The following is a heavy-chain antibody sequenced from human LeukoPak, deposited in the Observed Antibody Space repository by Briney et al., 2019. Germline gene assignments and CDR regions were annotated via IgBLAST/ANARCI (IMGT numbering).Heavy chain of an antibody. J-gene: IGHJ5*02. CDR2: ISGSGGST. CDR1: GFTFDDYA. Sequence: GGSLRLSCAASGFTFDDYAMHWVRQAPGKGLEWVSAISGSGGSTYYADSVKGRFTISRDNSKNTLYLQMNSLRAEDTAVYYCAYDYYGSGSYYKGNWFDPWGQGTLVTVSS. CDR3: AYDYYGSGSYYKGNWFDP. D-gene: IGHD3-10*01. V-gene: IGHV3-23*01.